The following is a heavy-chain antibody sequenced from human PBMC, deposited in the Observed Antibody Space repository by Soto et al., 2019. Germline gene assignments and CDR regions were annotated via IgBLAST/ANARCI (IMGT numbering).Heavy chain of an antibody. J-gene: IGHJ6*02. V-gene: IGHV1-69*13. CDR3: ARGGRRIAVEEGNYYYYGMDV. CDR2: IIPIFGTA. Sequence: GASVKVSCKASGGTFSSYAISWVRQAPGQGLEWMGGIIPIFGTANYAQKFQGRVTITADESTSTAYMELSSLRSEDTAVYYCARGGRRIAVEEGNYYYYGMDVWGQGTTVTVSS. CDR1: GGTFSSYA. D-gene: IGHD6-19*01.